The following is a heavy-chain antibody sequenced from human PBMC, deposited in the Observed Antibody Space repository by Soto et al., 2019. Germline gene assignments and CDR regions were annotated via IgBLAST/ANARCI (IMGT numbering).Heavy chain of an antibody. Sequence: PSETLSLTCTVSGDSINNYYWSWIRQPAGKGLEWIGRIHVSGKTNYNPSLKSRVTMSLDMSKNHFSLRLSSVTAADTAVYYCAGPSRDFWNGYPYYYGMDVWGPGTTVTVSS. D-gene: IGHD3-3*01. CDR3: AGPSRDFWNGYPYYYGMDV. J-gene: IGHJ6*02. CDR1: GDSINNYY. CDR2: IHVSGKT. V-gene: IGHV4-4*07.